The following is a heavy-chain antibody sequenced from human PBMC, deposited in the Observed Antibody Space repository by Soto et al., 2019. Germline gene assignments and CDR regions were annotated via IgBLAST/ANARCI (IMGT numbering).Heavy chain of an antibody. CDR1: GFTFSTYS. V-gene: IGHV3-48*02. J-gene: IGHJ3*02. CDR3: ARAGCSGGSCYSGIHAFEI. CDR2: ISSSSRTI. D-gene: IGHD2-15*01. Sequence: EVQLVESGGGLVQPGGSLRLSCAASGFTFSTYSMNWVRQAPGKGLEWVSYISSSSRTIYYADSVKGRFTISRDNAKNSLYLQMNSLRDEHTAVYYCARAGCSGGSCYSGIHAFEIWGQGTMVTVSS.